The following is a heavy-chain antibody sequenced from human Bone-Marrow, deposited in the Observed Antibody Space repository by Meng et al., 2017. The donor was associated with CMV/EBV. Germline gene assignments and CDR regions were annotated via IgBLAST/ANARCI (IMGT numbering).Heavy chain of an antibody. CDR2: IIPILGIA. Sequence: SVPVSCKACGGTFNSYAISWVRQAPGQGLEWMGGIIPILGIANYAQKFQGRVTITADKSTSTAYMELSSLRAEETAGYYCARDLLYGSIAAAGTYYYYGMDVWGQGTTVTVSS. D-gene: IGHD6-13*01. V-gene: IGHV1-69*10. CDR1: GGTFNSYA. J-gene: IGHJ6*02. CDR3: ARDLLYGSIAAAGTYYYYGMDV.